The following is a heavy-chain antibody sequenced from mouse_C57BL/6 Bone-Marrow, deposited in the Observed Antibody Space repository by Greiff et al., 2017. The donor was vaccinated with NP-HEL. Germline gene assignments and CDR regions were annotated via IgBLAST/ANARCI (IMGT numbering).Heavy chain of an antibody. J-gene: IGHJ2*01. V-gene: IGHV1-81*01. Sequence: VKLVESGAELARPGASVKLSCKASGYTFTSYGISWVKQRTGQGLEWIGEIYPRSGNTYYNEKFKGKATLTADKSSSTAYMELRSLTSEDSAVYFCASYYDYDRVDYWGQGTTLTVSS. CDR1: GYTFTSYG. CDR2: IYPRSGNT. D-gene: IGHD2-4*01. CDR3: ASYYDYDRVDY.